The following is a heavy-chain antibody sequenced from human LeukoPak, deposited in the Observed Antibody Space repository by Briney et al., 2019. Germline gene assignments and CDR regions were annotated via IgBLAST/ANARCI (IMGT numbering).Heavy chain of an antibody. J-gene: IGHJ4*02. V-gene: IGHV1-2*02. CDR1: GYTFTGYY. CDR3: ASGQSGYPYSSLDY. Sequence: GASVTVSCKASGYTFTGYYMHWVRQAPGQGLEWMGWINPNSGGTNYAQKFQGRVTITRDTSISTAYMELSRLGSDDTAVYYCASGQSGYPYSSLDYWGQGTRVPVSS. CDR2: INPNSGGT. D-gene: IGHD6-13*01.